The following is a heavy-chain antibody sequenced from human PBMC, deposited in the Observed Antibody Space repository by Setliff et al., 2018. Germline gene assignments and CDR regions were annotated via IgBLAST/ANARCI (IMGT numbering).Heavy chain of an antibody. CDR3: ARGRMRGSCSGPSCTYDPFDI. D-gene: IGHD2-2*01. J-gene: IGHJ3*02. Sequence: SETLSLTCTVSGGSVSSTSHYWSWIRQPPGQGLEWIEEINHSGHTNYSPSLRSRVTISADTSKNQFSLNLNSVTAADTAVYYCARGRMRGSCSGPSCTYDPFDIWGQGTPVTVSS. CDR2: INHSGHT. V-gene: IGHV4-39*07. CDR1: GGSVSSTSHY.